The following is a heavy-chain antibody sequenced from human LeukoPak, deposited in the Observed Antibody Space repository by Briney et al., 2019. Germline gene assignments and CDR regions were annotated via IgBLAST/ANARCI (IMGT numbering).Heavy chain of an antibody. CDR3: ARDREQQLVLDFDY. Sequence: PGGSLRLSCAASGFTFSSYWMHWVRQAPGKGLVWVSRINSDGSSTTYADSVKGRFTISRDNAKNTLYLQMNSLRAEDTAVYYCARDREQQLVLDFDYWGQGTLVTVSS. D-gene: IGHD6-13*01. CDR2: INSDGSST. CDR1: GFTFSSYW. V-gene: IGHV3-74*01. J-gene: IGHJ4*02.